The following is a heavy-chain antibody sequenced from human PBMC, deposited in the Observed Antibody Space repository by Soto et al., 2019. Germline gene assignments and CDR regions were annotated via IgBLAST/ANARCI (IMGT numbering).Heavy chain of an antibody. CDR1: GGSISSYY. V-gene: IGHV4-59*01. Sequence: SETLSLTCTVSGGSISSYYWSWIRQPPGKGLEWIGYIYYSGSTNYNPSLKSRVTISVDTSKNQFSLKLSSVTAADTAVYYCARVTYYDFWSGYRYFDYWGQGTLVTVSS. D-gene: IGHD3-3*01. CDR3: ARVTYYDFWSGYRYFDY. J-gene: IGHJ4*01. CDR2: IYYSGST.